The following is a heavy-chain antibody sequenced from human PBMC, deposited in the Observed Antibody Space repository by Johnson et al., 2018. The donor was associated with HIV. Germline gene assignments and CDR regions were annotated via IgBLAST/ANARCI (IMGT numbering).Heavy chain of an antibody. D-gene: IGHD5-12*01. CDR3: ARGGYSGYDPAGPNAFDI. CDR1: GFTFSSYA. J-gene: IGHJ3*02. V-gene: IGHV3-30-3*01. Sequence: QVQLVESGGGVVQPGRSLRLSCAASGFTFSSYAMHWVRQAPGKGLEWVAVISYDGSNKYYADSMKGRFTISRDNSKNTLYLQMNSLRAEDTAVYYCARGGYSGYDPAGPNAFDIWGQGTMVTVSS. CDR2: ISYDGSNK.